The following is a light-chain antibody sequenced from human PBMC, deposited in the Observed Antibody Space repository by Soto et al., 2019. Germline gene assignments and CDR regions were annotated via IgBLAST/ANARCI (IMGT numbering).Light chain of an antibody. V-gene: IGLV1-44*01. CDR2: SND. CDR3: AAWDTSLTGWV. J-gene: IGLJ3*02. CDR1: SSNIGSNT. Sequence: QSVLTQPPSASGTPGQRVTISCSGSSSNIGSNTVNWYQQLPGTAPKLLIYSNDQRPSGVPDRFSGSKSGTSASLAISGLQSEDEAEYHCAAWDTSLTGWVFGGGTKLTVL.